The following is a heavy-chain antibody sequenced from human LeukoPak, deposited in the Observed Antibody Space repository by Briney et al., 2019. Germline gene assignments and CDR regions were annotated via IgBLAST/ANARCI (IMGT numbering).Heavy chain of an antibody. CDR1: GGSISSSSYY. CDR2: IYYSGST. CDR3: ARLRAAVAGTPWFDP. Sequence: KTSETLSLTCTVSGGSISSSSYYWGWTRQPPGKGLEWIGSIYYSGSTYYNPSLKSRVTISVDTSKNQFSLKLRSVTAADTAVYYCARLRAAVAGTPWFDPWGQGTLVTVSS. V-gene: IGHV4-39*01. D-gene: IGHD6-19*01. J-gene: IGHJ5*02.